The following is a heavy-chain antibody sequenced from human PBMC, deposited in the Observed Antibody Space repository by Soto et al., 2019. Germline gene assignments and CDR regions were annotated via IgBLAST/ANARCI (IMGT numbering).Heavy chain of an antibody. CDR2: INAANGDT. CDR3: VRRHVSATDIDWFDP. D-gene: IGHD2-15*01. CDR1: GYTFTSYG. V-gene: IGHV1-3*01. Sequence: QVQLVQSGTEVKKPGASVKVSCKASGYTFTSYGIHWVRQAPGQRLEWMGWINAANGDTKYSPKFQVRVTITRDTSASTAYMELSSLRSEATAVYYCVRRHVSATDIDWFDPWGQGTLVTVSS. J-gene: IGHJ5*02.